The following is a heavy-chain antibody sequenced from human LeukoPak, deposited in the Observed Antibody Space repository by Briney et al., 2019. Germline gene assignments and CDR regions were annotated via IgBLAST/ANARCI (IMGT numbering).Heavy chain of an antibody. Sequence: GGSLRLSCTASGLTFSNYATTWVRQAPGKGREWVSSITGSGRGTYYADSVKGRFSVSRDNSQNTVFLHMNSLRADDTALYYCSKDPNGDYVGAFDMWGPGTMVTVSS. CDR1: GLTFSNYA. CDR2: ITGSGRGT. V-gene: IGHV3-23*01. J-gene: IGHJ3*02. CDR3: SKDPNGDYVGAFDM. D-gene: IGHD4-17*01.